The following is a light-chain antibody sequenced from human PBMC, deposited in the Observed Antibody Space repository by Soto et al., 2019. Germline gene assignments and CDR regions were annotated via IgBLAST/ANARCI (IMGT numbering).Light chain of an antibody. J-gene: IGKJ1*01. CDR2: GAS. CDR1: PSISSNF. Sequence: EIVLTQSPGTLSLSPGEGATLSCRASPSISSNFLAWYQQKRGQAPRLLIHGASNRATGIPDRFSGSGSGTDFTLTITRLEPEDFAVYYCQQYGGSPRTFGQGTKVDIK. CDR3: QQYGGSPRT. V-gene: IGKV3-20*01.